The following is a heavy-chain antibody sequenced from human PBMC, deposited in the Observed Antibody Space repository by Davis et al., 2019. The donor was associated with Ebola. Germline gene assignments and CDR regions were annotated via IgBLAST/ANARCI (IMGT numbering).Heavy chain of an antibody. D-gene: IGHD3-22*01. V-gene: IGHV1-18*04. J-gene: IGHJ6*02. CDR2: ISAYNGNT. Sequence: ASVKVSCKASGYTFTSYSISWVRQAPGQGLEWMGWISAYNGNTNYAQKLQGRVTMTTDTSTRTAYMELRSLRSDDTAVYYCARAPKSGYAFRYYYGMDVWGQGTTVTVSS. CDR3: ARAPKSGYAFRYYYGMDV. CDR1: GYTFTSYS.